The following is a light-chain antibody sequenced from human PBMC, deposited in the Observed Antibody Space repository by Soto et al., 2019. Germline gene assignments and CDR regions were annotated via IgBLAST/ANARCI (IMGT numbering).Light chain of an antibody. V-gene: IGKV3-15*01. Sequence: EIVMTQSPATLSVSPGERATLSCRASQSVSSNLAWYQQKPGQAPRLLIYGASTRATGIPARFSGSGSGTEFTLTISSLQSEDFAVYYCQQYTNWPPGGVTFGQGTRLEIK. CDR1: QSVSSN. J-gene: IGKJ5*01. CDR2: GAS. CDR3: QQYTNWPPGGVT.